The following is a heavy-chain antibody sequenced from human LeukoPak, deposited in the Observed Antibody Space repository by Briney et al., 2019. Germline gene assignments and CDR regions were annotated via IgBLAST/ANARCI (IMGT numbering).Heavy chain of an antibody. D-gene: IGHD3-22*01. Sequence: GASVKVSCKASGYTFTSYWIGWVRQMPGKGLEWMGIIYPGDSDTRYSPSFQGQVTISADKSISTAYLQWSSLKASDTAMYYCARLEEYYYDSSGYYGYWGQGTLVTVSS. CDR1: GYTFTSYW. J-gene: IGHJ4*02. V-gene: IGHV5-51*01. CDR3: ARLEEYYYDSSGYYGY. CDR2: IYPGDSDT.